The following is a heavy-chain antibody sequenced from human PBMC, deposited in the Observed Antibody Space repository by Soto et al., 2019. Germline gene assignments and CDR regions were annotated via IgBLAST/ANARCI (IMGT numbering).Heavy chain of an antibody. CDR1: GYSFTSYW. V-gene: IGHV5-51*01. CDR2: IYPGDSDT. Sequence: PGEFLKISCKGSGYSFTSYWIGWVRQMPGKGLEWMGIIYPGDSDTRYSPSFQGQVTISADKSISTAYLQWSSLKASDTAMYYCARHRHYGSGSYYNSDYWGQGTLVTVSS. CDR3: ARHRHYGSGSYYNSDY. J-gene: IGHJ4*02. D-gene: IGHD3-10*01.